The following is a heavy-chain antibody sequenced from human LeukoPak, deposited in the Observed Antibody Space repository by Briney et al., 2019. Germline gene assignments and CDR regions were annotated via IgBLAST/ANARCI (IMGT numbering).Heavy chain of an antibody. Sequence: PSETLSLTCTVSGGSISSSSYYWGWIRQPPGKGLEWIGSIYYSGSTYYNPSLKSRVTISVDTSKNQFSLKLSSATAADTAVYYCARDTSELAPFDYWGQGTLVTVSS. CDR3: ARDTSELAPFDY. D-gene: IGHD1-26*01. V-gene: IGHV4-39*07. J-gene: IGHJ4*02. CDR1: GGSISSSSYY. CDR2: IYYSGST.